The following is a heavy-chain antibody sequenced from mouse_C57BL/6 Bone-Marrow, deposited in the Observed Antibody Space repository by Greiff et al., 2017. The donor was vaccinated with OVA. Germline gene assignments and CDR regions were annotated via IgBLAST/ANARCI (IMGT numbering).Heavy chain of an antibody. CDR3: ARSHYGSSY. D-gene: IGHD1-1*01. CDR2: ISDGGSYT. CDR1: GFTFSSYA. V-gene: IGHV5-4*03. J-gene: IGHJ2*01. Sequence: EVKVVESGGGLVKPGGSLKLSCAASGFTFSSYAMSWVRQTPEKRLEWVATISDGGSYTYYPDNVKGRFTISRDNAKNNLYLQMSHLKSEDTAMYYCARSHYGSSYWGQGTTLTVSS.